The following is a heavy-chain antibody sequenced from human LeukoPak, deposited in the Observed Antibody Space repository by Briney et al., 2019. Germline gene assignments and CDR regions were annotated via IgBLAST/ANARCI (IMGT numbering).Heavy chain of an antibody. D-gene: IGHD2-15*01. CDR3: ARVDCSGGSCYAFDI. CDR2: IYYSGRT. Sequence: PSQTRSPTSTLSGGSVSSGSYYCNWIRQPPGKVLEGIGNIYYSGRTNHKPSLKSRVTISVDTSKNQFSLKLSSVTAADTAVYYCARVDCSGGSCYAFDIWGQGTMVTVSS. J-gene: IGHJ3*02. CDR1: GGSVSSGSYY. V-gene: IGHV4-61*01.